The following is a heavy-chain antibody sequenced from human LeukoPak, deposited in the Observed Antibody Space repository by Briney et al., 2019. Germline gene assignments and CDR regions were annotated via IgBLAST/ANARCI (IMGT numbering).Heavy chain of an antibody. J-gene: IGHJ4*02. CDR1: GGSISSYY. CDR3: AMSSTVVHYYFDY. V-gene: IGHV4-59*01. D-gene: IGHD4-23*01. CDR2: IYYSGST. Sequence: PSETLSLTCTVSGGSISSYYWSWIRQPPGKGLEWIGYIYYSGSTNYNPSLKSRVTISVDTSKNQFSLTLSSVTAADTAVYYCAMSSTVVHYYFDYWGQGTLVTVSS.